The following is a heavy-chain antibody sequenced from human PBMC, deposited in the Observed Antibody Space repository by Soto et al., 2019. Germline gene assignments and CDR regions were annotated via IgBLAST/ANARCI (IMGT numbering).Heavy chain of an antibody. D-gene: IGHD3-3*01. CDR2: ISSSSSYI. Sequence: GGSLRLSCAASGFTFSSYSMNWVRQAPGKGLEWVSSISSSSSYIYYADSVKGRFTISRDNAKNSLYLQMNSLRAEDTAVYYCARAGGDFWSGYYSLNYYYYMDVWGKGTTVTVSS. V-gene: IGHV3-21*01. CDR3: ARAGGDFWSGYYSLNYYYYMDV. J-gene: IGHJ6*03. CDR1: GFTFSSYS.